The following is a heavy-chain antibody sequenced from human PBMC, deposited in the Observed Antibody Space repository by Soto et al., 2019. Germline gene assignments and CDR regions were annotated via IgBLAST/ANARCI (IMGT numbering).Heavy chain of an antibody. V-gene: IGHV4-34*01. J-gene: IGHJ3*02. CDR2: INHSGST. CDR3: ARYYYGSGSYYNGNTDDAFDI. CDR1: GGSFSGYY. Sequence: GSLRLSCAVYGGSFSGYYWSWIRQPPGKGLEWIGEINHSGSTNYNPSLKSRVTISVDTSKNQFSLKLSSVTAADTAVYYCARYYYGSGSYYNGNTDDAFDIWGQGTMVTVSS. D-gene: IGHD3-10*01.